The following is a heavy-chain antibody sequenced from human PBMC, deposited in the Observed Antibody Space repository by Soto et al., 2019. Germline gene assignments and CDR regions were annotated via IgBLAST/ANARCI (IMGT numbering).Heavy chain of an antibody. Sequence: GGSLRLSCAASGFTFSRYGMHWVRQAPGKGLEWVAVIWSDETTKYYADSVKGRFTISRDNSKNTLYLQMNSLRAEDTAVYYCAREDYGGNSWSPGAYYYFDMDVWGQGTTVTVSS. CDR1: GFTFSRYG. V-gene: IGHV3-33*01. CDR3: AREDYGGNSWSPGAYYYFDMDV. CDR2: IWSDETTK. J-gene: IGHJ6*02. D-gene: IGHD4-17*01.